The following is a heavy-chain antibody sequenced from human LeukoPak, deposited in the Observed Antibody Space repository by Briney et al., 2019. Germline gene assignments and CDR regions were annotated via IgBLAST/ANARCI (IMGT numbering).Heavy chain of an antibody. CDR1: GASISSSNSY. CDR2: LYYTGST. V-gene: IGHV4-39*07. CDR3: ARDISGYCTSSTCLNWFDP. D-gene: IGHD2-2*03. Sequence: SETLSLTCTVSGASISSSNSYWAWIRQPPGKGVEWIGSLYYTGSTYYNPSLKSRVTISVDTSKNQFSLKLSSVTAADTAVYYCARDISGYCTSSTCLNWFDPWGQGTLVTVSS. J-gene: IGHJ5*02.